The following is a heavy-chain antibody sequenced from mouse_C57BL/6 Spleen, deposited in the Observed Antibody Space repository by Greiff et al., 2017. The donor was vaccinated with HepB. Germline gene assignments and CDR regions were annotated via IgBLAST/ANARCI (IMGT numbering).Heavy chain of an antibody. J-gene: IGHJ4*01. D-gene: IGHD2-4*01. CDR1: GFNIKNTY. CDR2: IDPANGNT. V-gene: IGHV14-3*01. Sequence: EVKLEESVAELVRPGASVKLSCTASGFNIKNTYMHWVKQRPEQGLEWIGRIDPANGNTKYAPKFQGKATITADTSSNTAYLQLSSLTSEDTAIYYCADDYDVGAMDYWGQGTSVTVSS. CDR3: ADDYDVGAMDY.